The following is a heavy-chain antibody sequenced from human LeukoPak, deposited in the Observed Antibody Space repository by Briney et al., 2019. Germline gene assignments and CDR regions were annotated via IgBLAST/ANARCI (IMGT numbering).Heavy chain of an antibody. CDR1: GLGFSTYG. Sequence: GWSLRLSCVVSGLGFSTYGMRWVRQAPGKGLEWVALIWYDVSNKYYADSVKGRFTISRDNSENTLYLQMNSLRAEDTAYYCAKASSGKQAAGYFDCWGQGTLVTVSS. D-gene: IGHD6-13*01. CDR3: AKASSGKQAAGYFDC. CDR2: IWYDVSNK. J-gene: IGHJ4*02. V-gene: IGHV3-33*03.